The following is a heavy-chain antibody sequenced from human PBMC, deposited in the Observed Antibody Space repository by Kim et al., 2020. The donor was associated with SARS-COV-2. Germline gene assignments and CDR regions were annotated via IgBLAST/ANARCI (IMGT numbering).Heavy chain of an antibody. CDR1: GGSISSSSYY. CDR2: IYYSGST. Sequence: SETLSLTCTVSGGSISSSSYYWGWIRQPPGKGLEWIGSIYYSGSTYYNPSLKSRVTISVDTSKNQFSLKLSSVTAADTAVCYCARPRHRDDIDFDYWGQGTLVTVSS. J-gene: IGHJ4*02. CDR3: ARPRHRDDIDFDY. V-gene: IGHV4-39*01. D-gene: IGHD3-9*01.